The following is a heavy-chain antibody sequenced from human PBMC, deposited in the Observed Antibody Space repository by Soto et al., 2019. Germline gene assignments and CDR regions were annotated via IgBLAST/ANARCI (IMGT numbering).Heavy chain of an antibody. CDR3: AKGVVVVAAPYYYDRSGCSLFDY. CDR2: ISYDGSNK. J-gene: IGHJ4*02. Sequence: SLPAAASSFNCSGCSVHWFRRSPGNGLERVAVISYDGSNKYYADSVKGRFTISRDNSKNTLYLQMNSLRAEDTAVYYCAKGVVVVAAPYYYDRSGCSLFDYWGQGTLVTVSS. V-gene: IGHV3-30*18. D-gene: IGHD3-22*01. CDR1: SFNCSGCS.